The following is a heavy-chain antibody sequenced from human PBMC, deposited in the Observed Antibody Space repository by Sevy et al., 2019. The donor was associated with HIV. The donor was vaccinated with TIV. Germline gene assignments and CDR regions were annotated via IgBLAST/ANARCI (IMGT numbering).Heavy chain of an antibody. Sequence: GGSLRLSCSASGFTFSSYAMHWVRQAPGKGLKYVSAISSNGGSTYYADSVKGRFTISRDNSKNTLYLQMSSLRAEDTAVYYCVKGYYYDSSGYNLWAFDIWGQGTMVTVSS. J-gene: IGHJ3*02. CDR2: ISSNGGST. D-gene: IGHD3-22*01. CDR1: GFTFSSYA. V-gene: IGHV3-64D*06. CDR3: VKGYYYDSSGYNLWAFDI.